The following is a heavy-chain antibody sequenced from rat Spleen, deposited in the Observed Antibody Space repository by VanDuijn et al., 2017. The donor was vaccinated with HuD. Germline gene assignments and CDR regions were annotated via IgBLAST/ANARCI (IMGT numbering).Heavy chain of an antibody. CDR1: GFTFSSFA. CDR2: ISYDGGNT. J-gene: IGHJ4*01. Sequence: EVQLVESGGGLVQPGGSLKLSCAASGFTFSSFAMAWVRQAPTKGLEWVASISYDGGNTYYRDSVKGRFTISRDNAQNTQSLQMDSLRSEDTAIYYCTRGYVMDAWGQGASVTVSS. CDR3: TRGYVMDA. V-gene: IGHV5S13*01.